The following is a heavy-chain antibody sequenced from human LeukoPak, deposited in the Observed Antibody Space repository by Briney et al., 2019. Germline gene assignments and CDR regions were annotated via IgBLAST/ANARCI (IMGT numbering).Heavy chain of an antibody. CDR2: FYPGDSDT. CDR3: ARLGATGSGPHSSIPYYMDV. CDR1: GYIFTDYW. V-gene: IGHV5-51*01. J-gene: IGHJ6*03. Sequence: GESLKISCEGSGYIFTDYWIAWVRQMPGKGLEWMGVFYPGDSDTRYSPAFQGQVTVSADKSISTAYLQWSSLKASDTAMYYCARLGATGSGPHSSIPYYMDVWGKGTTVTVSS. D-gene: IGHD6-13*01.